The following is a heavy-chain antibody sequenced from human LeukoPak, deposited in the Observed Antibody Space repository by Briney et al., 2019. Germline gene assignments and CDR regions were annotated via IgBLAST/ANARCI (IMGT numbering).Heavy chain of an antibody. V-gene: IGHV1-46*01. Sequence: ASVKVSCKASGGTFSSYTISWVRQAPGQGLEWMGIINPSGGSTSYAQKFQGRVTMTRDTSTGTVYMELSSLRSEDTAVYYCASPITFGGVIADDAFDIWGQGTMVTVSS. CDR3: ASPITFGGVIADDAFDI. CDR2: INPSGGST. J-gene: IGHJ3*02. D-gene: IGHD3-16*02. CDR1: GGTFSSYT.